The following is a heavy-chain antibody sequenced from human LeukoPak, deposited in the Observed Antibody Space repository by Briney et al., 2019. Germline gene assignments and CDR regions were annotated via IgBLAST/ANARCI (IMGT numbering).Heavy chain of an antibody. V-gene: IGHV3-9*01. J-gene: IGHJ5*02. D-gene: IGHD3-16*01. CDR3: ARGGLTMST. CDR2: ISWNSGSI. Sequence: GGSLRLSCAASGFTFDDYAMHWVRQAPGKGLEWVSGISWNSGSIGYADSVKGRFTISRDNAKKSLYLQMNSLRAEDTAMYYCARGGLTMSTWGQGTLVTVSS. CDR1: GFTFDDYA.